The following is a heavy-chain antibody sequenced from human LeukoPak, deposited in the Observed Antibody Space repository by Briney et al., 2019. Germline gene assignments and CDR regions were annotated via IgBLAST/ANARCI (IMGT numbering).Heavy chain of an antibody. CDR1: GGSISSGGYY. J-gene: IGHJ6*02. D-gene: IGHD3-10*01. CDR3: AREAPQLRFDYYYGMDV. V-gene: IGHV4-31*03. CDR2: IYYSGST. Sequence: SQTLSLTCTVSGGSISSGGYYWSWIRQHPGKGLEWIGCIYYSGSTYYNPSLKSRVTISVDTSKNQFSLKLSSVTAADTAVYYCAREAPQLRFDYYYGMDVWGQGTTVTVSS.